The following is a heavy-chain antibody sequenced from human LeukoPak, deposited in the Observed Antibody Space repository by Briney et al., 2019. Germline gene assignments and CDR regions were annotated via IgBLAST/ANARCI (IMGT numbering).Heavy chain of an antibody. CDR2: INHSGST. V-gene: IGHV4-34*01. CDR3: ASLAGIVADNWFDP. Sequence: PSETLSLTCAVYGGSFSGYYWSWIRQPPGKGLEWSGEINHSGSTNYNPSLKSRVTISVDTSKNQFSLKLSSVTAADTAVYYCASLAGIVADNWFDPWGQGTLVTVSS. J-gene: IGHJ5*02. CDR1: GGSFSGYY. D-gene: IGHD6-25*01.